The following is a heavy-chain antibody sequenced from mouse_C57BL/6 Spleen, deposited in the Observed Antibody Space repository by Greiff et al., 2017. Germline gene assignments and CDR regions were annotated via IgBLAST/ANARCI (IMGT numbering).Heavy chain of an antibody. J-gene: IGHJ3*01. V-gene: IGHV1-50*01. CDR1: GYTFTSYW. Sequence: QVQLQQPGAELVKPGASVKLSCKASGYTFTSYWMQWVKQRPGQGLEWIGEIDPSDSYTNYNQKFKGKATLTVDTSSSTAYMQLSSLTSEDSAVYYCASGDGAWFAYWGQGTLVTVSA. D-gene: IGHD3-3*01. CDR2: IDPSDSYT. CDR3: ASGDGAWFAY.